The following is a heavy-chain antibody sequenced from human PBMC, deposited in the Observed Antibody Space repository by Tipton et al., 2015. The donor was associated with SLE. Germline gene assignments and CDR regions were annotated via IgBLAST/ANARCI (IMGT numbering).Heavy chain of an antibody. V-gene: IGHV4-34*01. CDR2: INHSGST. J-gene: IGHJ4*02. CDR1: GGSFSGYY. CDR3: ARGRTAAGRALNY. D-gene: IGHD6-13*01. Sequence: LRLSCAVYGGSFSGYYWSWIRQPPGKGLEWIGEINHSGSTNYNPSLKSRVTISVDTSKNQFSRKLSSVTAADTAVYYCARGRTAAGRALNYWGQGTLVTVSS.